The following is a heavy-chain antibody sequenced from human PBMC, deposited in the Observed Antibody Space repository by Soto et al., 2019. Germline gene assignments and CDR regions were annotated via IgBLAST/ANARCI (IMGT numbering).Heavy chain of an antibody. CDR3: ASANWSHHYFDP. Sequence: PSETLSLTCAVYGGSFSGYYWSWLRQPPGKGLEWIGEINHSGSPNYNPSLKSRVTISVDTSKNQFPLKMTSVTAADTAVYYCASANWSHHYFDPWGQGTLVTAPQ. CDR2: INHSGSP. CDR1: GGSFSGYY. J-gene: IGHJ5*02. V-gene: IGHV4-34*01. D-gene: IGHD1-1*01.